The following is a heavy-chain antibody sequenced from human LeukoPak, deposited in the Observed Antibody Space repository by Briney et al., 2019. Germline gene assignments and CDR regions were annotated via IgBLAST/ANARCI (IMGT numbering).Heavy chain of an antibody. CDR3: ARGGSVAAADYWYFDL. CDR2: ISSSSYI. D-gene: IGHD6-13*01. J-gene: IGHJ2*01. Sequence: GGSLRLSCAASGFTFSSYSMNWVRQAPGKGLEWVSSISSSSYIYYADSVKGRFTISRDNAKNSLYLQMNSLRAEDTAVYYCARGGSVAAADYWYFDLWGRGTLVTVSS. CDR1: GFTFSSYS. V-gene: IGHV3-21*01.